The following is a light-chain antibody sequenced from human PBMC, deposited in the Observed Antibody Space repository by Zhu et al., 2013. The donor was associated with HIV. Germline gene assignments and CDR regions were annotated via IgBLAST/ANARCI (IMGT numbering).Light chain of an antibody. CDR2: GAS. CDR3: QQYGSSPFT. Sequence: ELVMTQSPATLSVSPGERATLSCRASQSISNNLAWYHQKPGQAPRLLIYGASTRATGIPARFSGSGSGTDFTLTISRLEPEDFAVYYCQQYGSSPFTFGGGTKVEIK. J-gene: IGKJ4*01. V-gene: IGKV3-15*01. CDR1: QSISNN.